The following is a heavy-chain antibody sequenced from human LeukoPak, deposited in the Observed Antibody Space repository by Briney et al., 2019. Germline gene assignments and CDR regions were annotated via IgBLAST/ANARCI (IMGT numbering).Heavy chain of an antibody. CDR2: INHSGST. V-gene: IGHV4-34*01. CDR1: GGSFSGYY. CDR3: ARRRLRYFDWLSDHFDY. D-gene: IGHD3-9*01. J-gene: IGHJ4*02. Sequence: PSETLSLTCAVYGGSFSGYYWGWIRQPPGKGLEWIGEINHSGSTNYNPSLKSRVTISVDTSKNQFSLKLSSVTAADTAVYYCARRRLRYFDWLSDHFDYWGQGTLVTVSS.